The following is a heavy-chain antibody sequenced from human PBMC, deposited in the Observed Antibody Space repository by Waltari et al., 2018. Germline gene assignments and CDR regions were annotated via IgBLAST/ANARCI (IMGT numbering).Heavy chain of an antibody. D-gene: IGHD2-15*01. CDR3: AGELQDGFAF. CDR2: ISSGSTYL. Sequence: EVQLVESGGGLVKPGGSLRLSCAASGFIFSSYTMNWVRQAPGKGLEWVSSISSGSTYLYYTDSVKGRFTISRDNAKNSLYLQMNSLRAEDTAVYYCAGELQDGFAFWGQGTMVTVSS. J-gene: IGHJ3*01. V-gene: IGHV3-21*02. CDR1: GFIFSSYT.